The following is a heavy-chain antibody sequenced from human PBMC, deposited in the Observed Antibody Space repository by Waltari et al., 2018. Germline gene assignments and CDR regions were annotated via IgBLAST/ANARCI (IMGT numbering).Heavy chain of an antibody. CDR2: MNPNSGNT. J-gene: IGHJ4*02. Sequence: QVQLVQSGAEVKKPGASVQVSCKASGYTFTSYDINWVRQANGQGLEWMGWMNPNSGNTGYAQKFQGRVTMTRNTSISTAYMELSSLRSEDTAVYYCARRRTLYDFWSGYWNYWGQGTLVTVSS. D-gene: IGHD3-3*01. CDR3: ARRRTLYDFWSGYWNY. CDR1: GYTFTSYD. V-gene: IGHV1-8*01.